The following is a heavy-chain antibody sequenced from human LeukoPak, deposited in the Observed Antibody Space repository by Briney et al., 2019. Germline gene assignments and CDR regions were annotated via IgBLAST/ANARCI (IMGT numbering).Heavy chain of an antibody. CDR2: IKQDESET. J-gene: IGHJ4*02. Sequence: PGGSLRLSCGAFGFTFSRSWMSWVRQAPGKGLEWVANIKQDESETYYVDSVKGRFTVSRDNTKNSLYLQMDSLRAEDTAVYCCARISTAVAGADYWGQGTLVTVSS. V-gene: IGHV3-7*01. D-gene: IGHD6-19*01. CDR3: ARISTAVAGADY. CDR1: GFTFSRSW.